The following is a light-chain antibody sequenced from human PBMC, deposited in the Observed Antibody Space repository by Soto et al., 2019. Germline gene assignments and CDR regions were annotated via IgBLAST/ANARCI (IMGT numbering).Light chain of an antibody. CDR1: QRVSRY. J-gene: IGKJ2*01. CDR3: QQRSNWPSYT. V-gene: IGKV3-11*01. CDR2: DAS. Sequence: EIVLTQSPATLSLSPGERATLSCRASQRVSRYLAWYQQKSGQPPRLLIYDASNRATGIPARFSGSGSGTDFTLTISSLEPEDFAVYYCQQRSNWPSYTFGRGTKLEIK.